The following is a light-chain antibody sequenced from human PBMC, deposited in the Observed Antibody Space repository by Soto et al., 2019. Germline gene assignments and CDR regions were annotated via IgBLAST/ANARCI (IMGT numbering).Light chain of an antibody. CDR2: LAS. Sequence: DIQLTQSPSFLSASVGDRVTITCRASQSISRYLAWFQQKPGKAPKLLIYLASTLQSGVPSRFSGSGSGTEFTLTISSLQPEDFATYYCQQVNHYPITFGQGTRLEIK. J-gene: IGKJ5*01. CDR3: QQVNHYPIT. CDR1: QSISRY. V-gene: IGKV1-9*01.